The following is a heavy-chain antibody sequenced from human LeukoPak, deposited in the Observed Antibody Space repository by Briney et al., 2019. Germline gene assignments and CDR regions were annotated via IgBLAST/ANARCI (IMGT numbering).Heavy chain of an antibody. Sequence: GGSLRLSCAASGFTFSSYEMNWVRQAPGKELEWVSYISSSGGTIYYADSVKGRFTISRDNAKISLYLQMNSLRAEDTAVYYCARDESGYSGYVRFDSWGQGTLVTVSS. CDR3: ARDESGYSGYVRFDS. D-gene: IGHD5-12*01. J-gene: IGHJ5*01. V-gene: IGHV3-48*03. CDR1: GFTFSSYE. CDR2: ISSSGGTI.